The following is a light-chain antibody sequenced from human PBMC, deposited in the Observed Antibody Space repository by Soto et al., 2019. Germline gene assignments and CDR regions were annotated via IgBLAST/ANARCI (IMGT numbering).Light chain of an antibody. J-gene: IGLJ1*01. Sequence: QSVLTQPASVSGSPGQSITISCTGTSSDVGSYNYVSWYQHHPGKAPKLMIYEVNNRPSGVSYRFSGSKSGNTASLTISGVQAEDEADYYCSSYTDSSTVVFGTGTKVTVL. CDR2: EVN. CDR3: SSYTDSSTVV. V-gene: IGLV2-14*01. CDR1: SSDVGSYNY.